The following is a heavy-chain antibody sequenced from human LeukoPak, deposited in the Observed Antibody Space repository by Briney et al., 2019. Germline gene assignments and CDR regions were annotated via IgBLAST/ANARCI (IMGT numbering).Heavy chain of an antibody. V-gene: IGHV3-11*06. CDR2: ISSSSSYT. CDR1: GFTFSDYY. CDR3: ARAITMVSPFDY. D-gene: IGHD3-10*01. J-gene: IGHJ4*02. Sequence: PGGSLRRSCAASGFTFSDYYMSWIRQAPGKGLEWVSYISSSSSYTNYADSVKGRFTISRDNAKNSLYLQMNSLRAEDTAVYYCARAITMVSPFDYWGQGTLVTVSS.